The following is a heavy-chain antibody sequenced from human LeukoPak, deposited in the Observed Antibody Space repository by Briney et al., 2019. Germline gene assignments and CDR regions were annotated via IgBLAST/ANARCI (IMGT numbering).Heavy chain of an antibody. Sequence: GGSLRLSCAASGFTFSNDGMHWVRQAPGRGLDWVALISYDGSDKPYADSVKGRFTVSRDNSKNTLYLQMNSLSRDDTAVYYCVGVGGYDSSGFLDYWGQGTLVTVSS. J-gene: IGHJ4*02. CDR2: ISYDGSDK. CDR3: VGVGGYDSSGFLDY. CDR1: GFTFSNDG. D-gene: IGHD3-22*01. V-gene: IGHV3-30*03.